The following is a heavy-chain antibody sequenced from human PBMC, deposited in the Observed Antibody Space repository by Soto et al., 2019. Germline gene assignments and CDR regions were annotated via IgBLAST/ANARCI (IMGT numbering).Heavy chain of an antibody. CDR2: FDPEDGET. CDR1: GYTLTELS. D-gene: IGHD3-22*01. J-gene: IGHJ4*02. Sequence: ASVKVSCKVSGYTLTELSMHWVRQAPGKGLEWMGGFDPEDGETIYAQKFQGRVTMTEDTSTDTAYMELSSLRSEEPAVYYCATSIPFPPDSSGPYYFDYWGQGALVTGSS. V-gene: IGHV1-24*01. CDR3: ATSIPFPPDSSGPYYFDY.